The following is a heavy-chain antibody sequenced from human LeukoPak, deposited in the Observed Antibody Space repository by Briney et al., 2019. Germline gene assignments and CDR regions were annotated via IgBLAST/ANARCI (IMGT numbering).Heavy chain of an antibody. CDR2: IWYDGSKK. V-gene: IGHV3-33*01. Sequence: PGGSLRLSCAASGFTFSSYGMHWVRQAPGKGLEWVAVIWYDGSKKYYADSVKGRFTISRDNSKNTLYLQMNSLRAEDTGVYYCARRDGDNDRGFDYWGQGTLVTVSS. D-gene: IGHD4-23*01. CDR3: ARRDGDNDRGFDY. J-gene: IGHJ4*02. CDR1: GFTFSSYG.